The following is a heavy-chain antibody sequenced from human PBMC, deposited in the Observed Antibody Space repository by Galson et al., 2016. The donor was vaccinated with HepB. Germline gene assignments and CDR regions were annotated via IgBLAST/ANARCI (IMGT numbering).Heavy chain of an antibody. V-gene: IGHV3-30*18. CDR2: ISYDGSGK. Sequence: SLRLSCAASGFTFSTYGMHWVRQAPGKGLEWVAAISYDGSGKYYTESVKGRFTISRDNSKNTLYLQMNSLRVEDTAVYYCTKAGVVTTDYGMDVWGQGTTVSVSS. D-gene: IGHD3-22*01. CDR3: TKAGVVTTDYGMDV. J-gene: IGHJ6*02. CDR1: GFTFSTYG.